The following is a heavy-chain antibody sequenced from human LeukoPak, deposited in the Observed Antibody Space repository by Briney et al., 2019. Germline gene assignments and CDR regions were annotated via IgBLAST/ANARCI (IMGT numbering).Heavy chain of an antibody. J-gene: IGHJ4*02. CDR1: GGSFSGYY. Sequence: ASETLSLTCAVYGGSFSGYYWSWIRQPPGKGPEWIGEINHSGSTNYNPSLKSRVTISVDTSKNQFSLKLSSVTAADTAVYYCARMGKLGYCSSTSCYRLKFTFDYWGQGTLVTVSS. CDR2: INHSGST. CDR3: ARMGKLGYCSSTSCYRLKFTFDY. D-gene: IGHD2-2*01. V-gene: IGHV4-34*01.